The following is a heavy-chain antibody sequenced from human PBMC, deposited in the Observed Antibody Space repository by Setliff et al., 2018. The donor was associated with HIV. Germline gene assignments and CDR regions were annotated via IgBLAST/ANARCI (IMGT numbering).Heavy chain of an antibody. V-gene: IGHV1-18*01. CDR3: AREIGDYYDSSGYYPPTDYYYGMDV. D-gene: IGHD3-22*01. CDR1: GYTFTSYD. CDR2: ISAYNGNT. J-gene: IGHJ6*02. Sequence: ASVKVSCKASGYTFTSYDISWVRQAPGQGLEWMGWISAYNGNTNYAQKLQGRVTMITDTSTSTAYMELRSLRSDDTAVYYCAREIGDYYDSSGYYPPTDYYYGMDVWGQGTTVTV.